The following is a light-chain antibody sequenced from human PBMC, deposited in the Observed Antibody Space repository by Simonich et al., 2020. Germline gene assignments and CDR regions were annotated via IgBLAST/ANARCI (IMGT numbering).Light chain of an antibody. CDR3: QQYYSTPWT. J-gene: IGKJ1*01. CDR2: WES. CDR1: QSVLYISNNKHY. Sequence: DIVMTQSPDSLAVSLGERATLNCKSSQSVLYISNNKHYLAWYQQQPGQPPKLLIYWESTRESGVPDRFSGSGSGTDFTLTIRSLQAEDVAVYYCQQYYSTPWTFGQGTKVEIK. V-gene: IGKV4-1*01.